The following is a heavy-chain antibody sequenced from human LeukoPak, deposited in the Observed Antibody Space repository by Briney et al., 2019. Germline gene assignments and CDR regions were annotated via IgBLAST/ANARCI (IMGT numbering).Heavy chain of an antibody. Sequence: GGSLRLSCAASGFTFRSYSMNWVRQAPGQGLEWISYISSARSTIYYVDSVKGRFTISRDNANNSLFLQMNSLRVEDTAMYYCVREDSSGYAWGQGTLVTVSS. D-gene: IGHD3-9*01. CDR1: GFTFRSYS. V-gene: IGHV3-48*01. CDR3: VREDSSGYA. J-gene: IGHJ5*02. CDR2: ISSARSTI.